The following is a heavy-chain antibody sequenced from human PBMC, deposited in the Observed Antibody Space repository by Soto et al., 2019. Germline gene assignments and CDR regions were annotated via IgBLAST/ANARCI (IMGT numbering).Heavy chain of an antibody. CDR3: ASAQLAVARWGC. V-gene: IGHV4-34*02. Sequence: QVQLQQWGAGLLKPSETLSLTCGVYGRSFTGFYWSWIRQPPGKGLEWLGGITHSGTTDYNPSLKSRLTISVDTCRQQFCLKLTSVTDADAAVYYCASAQLAVARWGCWGQGTLVTVSS. D-gene: IGHD6-19*01. J-gene: IGHJ4*02. CDR1: GRSFTGFY. CDR2: ITHSGTT.